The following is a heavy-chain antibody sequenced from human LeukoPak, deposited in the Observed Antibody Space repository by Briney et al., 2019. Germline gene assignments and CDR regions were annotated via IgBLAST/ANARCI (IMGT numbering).Heavy chain of an antibody. D-gene: IGHD3-22*01. Sequence: SETLSLTCAVYGGSFSGYYWSWIRQPPGKGLEWIGEINHSGSTNYNPSLKSRVTISVDTSKNQFSLKLSSVTAADTAVYYCARFYEDTMIVVAKRGGYYFDYWGQGTLVTVSS. CDR1: GGSFSGYY. CDR3: ARFYEDTMIVVAKRGGYYFDY. V-gene: IGHV4-34*01. J-gene: IGHJ4*02. CDR2: INHSGST.